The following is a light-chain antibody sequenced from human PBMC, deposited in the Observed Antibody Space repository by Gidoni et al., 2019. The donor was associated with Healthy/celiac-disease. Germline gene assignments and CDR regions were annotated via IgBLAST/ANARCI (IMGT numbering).Light chain of an antibody. CDR2: DAS. CDR3: QQRSNWPFT. Sequence: EIVLTQSPATLSLSPGERATLSCRASQSVSSYLAWYQQKPGQAPRLLIYDASSGSGTDFTLTISSLEPEDFAVYYCQQRSNWPFTFGGGTKVEIK. J-gene: IGKJ4*01. CDR1: QSVSSY. V-gene: IGKV3-11*01.